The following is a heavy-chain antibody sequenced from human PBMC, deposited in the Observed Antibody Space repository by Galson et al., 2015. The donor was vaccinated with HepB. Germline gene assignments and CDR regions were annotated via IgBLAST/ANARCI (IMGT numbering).Heavy chain of an antibody. V-gene: IGHV3-7*01. D-gene: IGHD1-26*01. CDR3: ARDGPHSGSSYYYFGLDV. J-gene: IGHJ6*02. Sequence: SLRLSCAASGFTLNNYWMTWVRQAPGKGLEWVANIKQDGSENYYVDSVKGRFTISRDNAKSSLFLQMNSLRPKDTAVYYCARDGPHSGSSYYYFGLDVWGQGTTVTVSS. CDR2: IKQDGSEN. CDR1: GFTLNNYW.